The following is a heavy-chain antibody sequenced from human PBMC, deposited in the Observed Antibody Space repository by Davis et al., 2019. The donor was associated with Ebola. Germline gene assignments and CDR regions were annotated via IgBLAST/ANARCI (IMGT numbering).Heavy chain of an antibody. D-gene: IGHD3-3*01. Sequence: GESLKISCKGPGYTFRGYWINWVRQMPGKGLEWMGIIYPDDSTITYSPSFQGQVTISADKSISTVYLKWSSLKASDTAIYYCARRISRSDGMDVWGKGTTVTVSP. CDR2: IYPDDSTI. CDR3: ARRISRSDGMDV. V-gene: IGHV5-51*01. J-gene: IGHJ6*04. CDR1: GYTFRGYW.